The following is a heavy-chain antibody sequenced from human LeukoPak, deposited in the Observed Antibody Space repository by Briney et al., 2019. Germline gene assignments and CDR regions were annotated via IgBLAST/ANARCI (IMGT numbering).Heavy chain of an antibody. CDR1: GYTFTTHY. J-gene: IGHJ4*02. Sequence: APVKVSCKASGYTFTTHYMHWVRHTPGQALEWMGIINPSGGTTNYAQKFQGRVTMTRDTSTTTLYMELSSLRSEDTAVYYCARGRPGSGWSFDYWGQGTLVTVSS. D-gene: IGHD6-19*01. V-gene: IGHV1-46*01. CDR2: INPSGGTT. CDR3: ARGRPGSGWSFDY.